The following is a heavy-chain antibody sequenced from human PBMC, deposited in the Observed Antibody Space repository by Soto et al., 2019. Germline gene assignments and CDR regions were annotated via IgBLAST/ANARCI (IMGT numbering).Heavy chain of an antibody. V-gene: IGHV3-30*04. CDR2: ISYDGSNK. CDR3: ARPHCSGGSCSGSGLDY. Sequence: GGSLRLSCAAPGFTFSSYAMHWVRQAPGKGLEWVAVISYDGSNKYYADSVKGRFTISRDNSKNTLYLQMNSLRAEDTAVYYCARPHCSGGSCSGSGLDYWGQGTLVTVSS. D-gene: IGHD2-15*01. CDR1: GFTFSSYA. J-gene: IGHJ4*02.